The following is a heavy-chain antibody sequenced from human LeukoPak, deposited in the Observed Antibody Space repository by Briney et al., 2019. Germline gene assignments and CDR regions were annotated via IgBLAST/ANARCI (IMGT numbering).Heavy chain of an antibody. CDR3: ARVSVYGDHFDY. CDR2: FYYGGGT. D-gene: IGHD5/OR15-5a*01. V-gene: IGHV4-31*03. CDR1: AGSISSGGYY. Sequence: PSETLSLTCTVSAGSISSGGYYWSWIRQHPGKGLEWIGYFYYGGGTYYNPSLKSRVSISVDTSKNQFSLKLSSVTAADTAVYYCARVSVYGDHFDYWGQGTLVTVSS. J-gene: IGHJ4*02.